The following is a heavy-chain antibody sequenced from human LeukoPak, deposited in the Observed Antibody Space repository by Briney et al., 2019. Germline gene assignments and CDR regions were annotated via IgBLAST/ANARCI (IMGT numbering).Heavy chain of an antibody. CDR1: GCTFTGYY. CDR3: ARLTVTTPLDY. V-gene: IGHV1-2*02. J-gene: IGHJ4*02. Sequence: ASVKVSCKASGCTFTGYYMHWVRQAPGQGLEWLGWINPNSGGTNYAQKFQGRVTMTRDTSISTAYMELSRLRSDDTAVYYCARLTVTTPLDYWGQGTLVTVSS. CDR2: INPNSGGT. D-gene: IGHD4-11*01.